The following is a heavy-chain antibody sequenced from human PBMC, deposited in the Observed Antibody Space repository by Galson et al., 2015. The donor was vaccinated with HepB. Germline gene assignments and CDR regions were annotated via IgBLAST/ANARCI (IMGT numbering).Heavy chain of an antibody. Sequence: SLRLSCAASGFTFSDYYMSWIRQAPGKGLEWVSYISSSSSYTNYADSVKGRFTISRDNAKNSLYLRMNSLRAEDTAVYYCAREGDSSGYYYSNFDYWGQGTLVTVSS. CDR2: ISSSSSYT. V-gene: IGHV3-11*06. CDR3: AREGDSSGYYYSNFDY. CDR1: GFTFSDYY. J-gene: IGHJ4*02. D-gene: IGHD3-22*01.